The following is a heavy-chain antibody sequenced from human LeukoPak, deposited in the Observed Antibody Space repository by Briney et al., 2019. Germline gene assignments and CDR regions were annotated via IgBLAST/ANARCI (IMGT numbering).Heavy chain of an antibody. CDR1: GFTFSSHW. CDR2: INSDGSSI. D-gene: IGHD6-19*01. Sequence: GGSLRLSCAASGFTFSSHWMHWVRQAPGKGLVWVSRINSDGSSISYADSVKGRFTISRDNSKNTLYLQMNSLRAEDTAVYYCAKDLGGIAVAGIDAFDIWGQGTMVTVSS. CDR3: AKDLGGIAVAGIDAFDI. V-gene: IGHV3-74*01. J-gene: IGHJ3*02.